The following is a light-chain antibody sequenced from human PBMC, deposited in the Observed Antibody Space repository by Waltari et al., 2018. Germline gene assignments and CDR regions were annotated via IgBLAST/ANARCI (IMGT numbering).Light chain of an antibody. J-gene: IGKJ2*01. V-gene: IGKV3-15*01. CDR3: QQYNNWPRT. CDR2: DAT. Sequence: ETVMTQSTATLSVSQGERVTLSCRASQDVTNRLAWFQQKPGQAPRLLMFDATTRATDFPGRFSGSGSGTEFTLTISSLQSEDFAVYYCQQYNNWPRTFGQGTKLEI. CDR1: QDVTNR.